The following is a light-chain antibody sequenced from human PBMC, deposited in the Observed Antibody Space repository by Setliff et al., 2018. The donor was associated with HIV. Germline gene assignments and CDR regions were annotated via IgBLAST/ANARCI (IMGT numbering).Light chain of an antibody. CDR1: SSDVGGYSY. J-gene: IGLJ1*01. Sequence: QSALAQPASVSGSPGQSITISCTGTSSDVGGYSYVSWYQHHPGKAPKLMICEVSNRPSGVSNRFSGSKSGNTASLTISGLQADDEADYYCSSYTSSSLYVFGTGTKVTVL. V-gene: IGLV2-14*01. CDR2: EVS. CDR3: SSYTSSSLYV.